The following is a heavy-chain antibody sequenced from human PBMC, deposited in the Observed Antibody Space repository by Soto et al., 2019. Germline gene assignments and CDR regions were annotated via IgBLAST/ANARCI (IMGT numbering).Heavy chain of an antibody. CDR1: AYTFTSYG. CDR2: ISAYNGNT. D-gene: IGHD3-22*01. J-gene: IGHJ5*02. Sequence: XSVKVSCKASAYTFTSYGISWVRQAPGQGLEWMGWISAYNGNTNYAQKLQGRVTMTTDTSTSTAYMELRSLRSDDTAVYYCARDEGGVYYYDSSGTRPLFDPWGQGTLVTASS. V-gene: IGHV1-18*01. CDR3: ARDEGGVYYYDSSGTRPLFDP.